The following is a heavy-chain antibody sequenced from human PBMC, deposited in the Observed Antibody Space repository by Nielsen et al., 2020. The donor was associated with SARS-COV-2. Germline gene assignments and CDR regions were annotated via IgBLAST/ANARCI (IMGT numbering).Heavy chain of an antibody. J-gene: IGHJ4*02. CDR1: GFSFSNYV. CDR2: ISESGGAT. V-gene: IGHV3-23*01. Sequence: GESLKISCVASGFSFSNYVMNWVRQAPGEGLEWVSAISESGGATYYTDSVKGRFTISRDNSRNTLYLEMNSLRADDTAVYYCAKHEGEDWGQGTLVTVSS. D-gene: IGHD3-10*01. CDR3: AKHEGED.